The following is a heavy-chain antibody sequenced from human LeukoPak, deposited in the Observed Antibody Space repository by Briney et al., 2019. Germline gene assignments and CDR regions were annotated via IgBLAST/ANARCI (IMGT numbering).Heavy chain of an antibody. J-gene: IGHJ6*02. Sequence: SVTVSCTASGGTFSSYAISWVRQAPGQGLEWMGGIIPIFGTANYAQKFQGRVTITADESTSTAYMELSSLRSEDTAVYYCATPVTIFGVATLYYYGMDVWGQGTTVTVSS. CDR1: GGTFSSYA. CDR2: IIPIFGTA. D-gene: IGHD3-3*01. V-gene: IGHV1-69*13. CDR3: ATPVTIFGVATLYYYGMDV.